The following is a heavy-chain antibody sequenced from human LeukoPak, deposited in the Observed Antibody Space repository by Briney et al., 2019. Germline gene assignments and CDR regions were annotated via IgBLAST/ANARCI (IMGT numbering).Heavy chain of an antibody. Sequence: GGSLRLSCVASGFAFSSYAMHWVRQAPGKGLEYVSAISSNGGSTYYANSVKGRFTISRDNSKNTLYLQMGSLRAEDMAVYYCARFGVGDIVVVPAAMGNYYMDVWGKGTTVTVSS. CDR1: GFAFSSYA. D-gene: IGHD2-2*01. CDR3: ARFGVGDIVVVPAAMGNYYMDV. V-gene: IGHV3-64*01. J-gene: IGHJ6*03. CDR2: ISSNGGST.